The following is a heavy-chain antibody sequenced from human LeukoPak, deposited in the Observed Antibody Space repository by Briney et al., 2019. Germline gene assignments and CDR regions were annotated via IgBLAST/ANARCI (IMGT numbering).Heavy chain of an antibody. CDR2: ISAYNGNT. CDR3: ARDRTDDSSGSSFDI. V-gene: IGHV1-18*03. D-gene: IGHD3-22*01. Sequence: ASVKVSCKASGYTFTSYGISWVRQAPGQGLEWMGWISAYNGNTNYAQKLQGRVTITRDTSASTAYMELSSLRSEDMAVYYCARDRTDDSSGSSFDIWGQGTMVTVSS. J-gene: IGHJ3*02. CDR1: GYTFTSYG.